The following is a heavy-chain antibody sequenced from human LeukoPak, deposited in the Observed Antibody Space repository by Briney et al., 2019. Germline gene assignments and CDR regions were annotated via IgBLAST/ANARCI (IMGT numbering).Heavy chain of an antibody. D-gene: IGHD3-22*01. J-gene: IGHJ4*02. V-gene: IGHV4-59*02. CDR1: GFTVSSNY. CDR3: ARRGYYYDSSGYYPGYYFDY. Sequence: GSLRLSCAASGFTVSSNYMNWVRQPPGKGLEWIGSIYYSGSTYYNPSLKSRVTISVDTSKNQFSLKLSSVTAADTAVYYCARRGYYYDSSGYYPGYYFDYWGQGTLVTVSS. CDR2: IYYSGST.